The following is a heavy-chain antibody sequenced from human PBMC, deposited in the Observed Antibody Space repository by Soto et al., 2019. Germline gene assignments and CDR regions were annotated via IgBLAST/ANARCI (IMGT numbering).Heavy chain of an antibody. J-gene: IGHJ6*02. D-gene: IGHD2-8*01. V-gene: IGHV1-18*01. CDR2: ISGYNGDT. CDR1: GYAFTRYG. CDR3: AKNGQPPYYYYGMDV. Sequence: QGQRVQSGAEVKKPGASVKVSCKASGYAFTRYGISWVRQAPGQGLEWMGWISGYNGDTKYAQKFQGRVTMTIDTSTTTTYMELRSLTSDDTALYYCAKNGQPPYYYYGMDVWGQGTTVTVSS.